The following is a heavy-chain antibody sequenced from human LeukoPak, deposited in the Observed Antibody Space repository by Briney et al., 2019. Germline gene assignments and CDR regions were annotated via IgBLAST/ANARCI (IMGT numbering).Heavy chain of an antibody. V-gene: IGHV4-34*01. J-gene: IGHJ5*02. CDR1: GGSFSGYY. CDR2: INHSGST. Sequence: SETLSLTCAVYGGSFSGYYWSWIRQPPGKGLEWIGEINHSGSTNYNPSLKSRVTISVDTSKNQFSLKLSPVTAADTAVYYCASATIVVVPAAPSGFDPWGQGTLVAVSS. CDR3: ASATIVVVPAAPSGFDP. D-gene: IGHD2-2*01.